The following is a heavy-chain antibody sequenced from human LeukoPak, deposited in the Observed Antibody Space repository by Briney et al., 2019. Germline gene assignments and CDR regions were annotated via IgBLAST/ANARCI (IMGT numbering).Heavy chain of an antibody. CDR3: AHRHCGDYGCDAFDI. CDR2: IYWDDDK. J-gene: IGHJ3*02. CDR1: GFSLSTSGVG. Sequence: SGPTLVNPTQTLTLTCTFSGFSLSTSGVGVGWIRQPPGKALEWLALIYWDDDKRYSPSLKSRLTITKDTSKNQVVLTMTNMDPVDSATYYCAHRHCGDYGCDAFDIWGQGTMVTVSS. D-gene: IGHD4-17*01. V-gene: IGHV2-5*02.